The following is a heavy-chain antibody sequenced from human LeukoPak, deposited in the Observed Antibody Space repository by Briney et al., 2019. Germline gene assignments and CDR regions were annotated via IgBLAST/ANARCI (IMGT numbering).Heavy chain of an antibody. J-gene: IGHJ6*03. Sequence: SETLSLTCTVSGGSITNNAYYWACIRQPPGKGLEWIGSIYYSGSTHYNPSLKSRLTISVDTSKNQFSLKLSSVTAADTAVYYCARNETTGLQRTPYYHSYVDVWGKGTTVTVSS. CDR3: ARNETTGLQRTPYYHSYVDV. V-gene: IGHV4-39*01. CDR1: GGSITNNAYY. D-gene: IGHD4-11*01. CDR2: IYYSGST.